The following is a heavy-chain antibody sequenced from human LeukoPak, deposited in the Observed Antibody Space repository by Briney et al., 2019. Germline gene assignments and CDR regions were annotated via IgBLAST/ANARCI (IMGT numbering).Heavy chain of an antibody. Sequence: NPGGSLRLSCAASGFTFSIYTMNWVRQAPGKGLEWVSSISSSSSYIYYADSVKGRFTISRDNAKNSLYLQMNSLRAGDTAVYYCARDFSRTDSSGYYYGGHDAFDIWGQGTMVTVSS. D-gene: IGHD3-22*01. CDR2: ISSSSSYI. CDR1: GFTFSIYT. V-gene: IGHV3-21*01. CDR3: ARDFSRTDSSGYYYGGHDAFDI. J-gene: IGHJ3*02.